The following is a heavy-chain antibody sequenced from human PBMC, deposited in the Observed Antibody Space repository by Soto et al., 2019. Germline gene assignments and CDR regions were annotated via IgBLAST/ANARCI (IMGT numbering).Heavy chain of an antibody. CDR3: AREGTTFCMAG. Sequence: QVQLVQSGAEVKKPGSSVKVSCKASGGTFSSYAISWVRQAPGQGLEWMGGIIPIFGTANYAQKFHGRVTSTADESTSTADMELSSLRSEDTAGYHCAREGTTFCMAGWGDGTTDIVSS. CDR2: IIPIFGTA. V-gene: IGHV1-69*01. J-gene: IGHJ6*04. CDR1: GGTFSSYA. D-gene: IGHD1-1*01.